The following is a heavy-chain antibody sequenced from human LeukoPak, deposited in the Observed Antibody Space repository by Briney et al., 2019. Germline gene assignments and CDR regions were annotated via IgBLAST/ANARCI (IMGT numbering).Heavy chain of an antibody. CDR2: ISGSGGST. CDR3: ATYSSGWTFDY. CDR1: GFTFSSYA. J-gene: IGHJ4*02. D-gene: IGHD6-19*01. V-gene: IGHV3-23*01. Sequence: PGGSLRLSCAASGFTFSSYAMSWVRQAPRKGLEWVSAISGSGGSTYYADSVKGRFTISRDNSKNTLYLQMSSLRAEDTAVYYCATYSSGWTFDYWGQGTLVTVSS.